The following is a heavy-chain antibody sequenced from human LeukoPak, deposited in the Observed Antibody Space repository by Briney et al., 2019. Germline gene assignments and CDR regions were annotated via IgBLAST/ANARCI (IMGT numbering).Heavy chain of an antibody. Sequence: SETLSLTCAVSGGSISSSNWWSWVRQPPGKGLEWIGEIYHSGSTNYNPSLKSRVTISVDKSKNQFSLKLSSVTAADTAVYYCARGVKRWLVLSVVEYFQHWGQGTLVTVSS. V-gene: IGHV4-4*02. CDR2: IYHSGST. D-gene: IGHD6-19*01. CDR1: GGSISSSNW. J-gene: IGHJ1*01. CDR3: ARGVKRWLVLSVVEYFQH.